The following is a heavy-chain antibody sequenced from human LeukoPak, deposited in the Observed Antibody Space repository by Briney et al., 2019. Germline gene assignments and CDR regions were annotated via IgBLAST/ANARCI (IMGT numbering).Heavy chain of an antibody. CDR3: GRHAYGGSPPLS. Sequence: GGSLRLSCAASGFTFSSYAMSWVRQAPGKGLEWVSAISGSGGSTYYADSVKGRFTISRDNSKNTVYLQMNNLRAEDTALYYCGRHAYGGSPPLSWGQGALVTVSS. J-gene: IGHJ4*02. D-gene: IGHD3-10*01. CDR2: ISGSGGST. CDR1: GFTFSSYA. V-gene: IGHV3-23*01.